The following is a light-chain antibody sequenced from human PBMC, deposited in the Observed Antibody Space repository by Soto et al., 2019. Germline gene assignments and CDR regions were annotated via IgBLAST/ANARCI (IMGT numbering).Light chain of an antibody. V-gene: IGLV2-8*01. Sequence: QSVLAQPPSASGSRGQSVTISCTGTSSDVGGYNYVSWYQQHPGKAPKLMIYEVSKRPSGVPDRFSGSKSGNTASLTVSGLQAEDEADYYCSSYAGSNNSYVFGTGTKLTVL. CDR1: SSDVGGYNY. J-gene: IGLJ1*01. CDR2: EVS. CDR3: SSYAGSNNSYV.